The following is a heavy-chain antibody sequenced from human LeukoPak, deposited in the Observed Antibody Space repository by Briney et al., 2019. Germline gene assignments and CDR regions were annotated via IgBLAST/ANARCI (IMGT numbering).Heavy chain of an antibody. D-gene: IGHD3-10*02. CDR2: IRYDGSMK. CDR3: AELGITMIGGV. J-gene: IGHJ6*04. V-gene: IGHV3-30*02. CDR1: GFTFSTYG. Sequence: GGSLRLSCAASGFTFSTYGMHWVRQAPGKGLEWVAFIRYDGSMKNYADSVKGRFTLSRDNSKNTLYLQMNSLRAEDTAVYYCAELGITMIGGVWGKGTTVTISS.